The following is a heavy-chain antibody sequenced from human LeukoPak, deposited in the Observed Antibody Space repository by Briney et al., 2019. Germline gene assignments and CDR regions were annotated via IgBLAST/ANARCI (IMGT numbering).Heavy chain of an antibody. J-gene: IGHJ6*03. CDR1: GFTFSTHA. D-gene: IGHD3-3*01. V-gene: IGHV3-33*01. Sequence: GGSLRLSCAASGFTFSTHAMHWVRQAPGKGLEWVAMIYYDGSNTYYADSAKGRFTISRDSAKNSLYLQMNSLRAEDTAVYYCARESGTHYDFWSGYNYYMDVWGKGTTVTVSS. CDR3: ARESGTHYDFWSGYNYYMDV. CDR2: IYYDGSNT.